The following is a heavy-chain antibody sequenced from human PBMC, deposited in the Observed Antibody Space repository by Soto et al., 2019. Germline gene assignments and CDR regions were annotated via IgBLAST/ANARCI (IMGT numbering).Heavy chain of an antibody. CDR2: ISAYNGNT. D-gene: IGHD2-2*01. V-gene: IGHV1-18*01. Sequence: QVQLVQSGAEVKKPGASVKVSCKASGYTFTSYGISWVRQAPGQGLEWMGWISAYNGNTNYAQKLQARDTMTTDTSTRTAYMELRSLRSDDTAVYYCARVEDCSSTSCYDWFFDYWGQGTLVTVSS. CDR3: ARVEDCSSTSCYDWFFDY. CDR1: GYTFTSYG. J-gene: IGHJ4*02.